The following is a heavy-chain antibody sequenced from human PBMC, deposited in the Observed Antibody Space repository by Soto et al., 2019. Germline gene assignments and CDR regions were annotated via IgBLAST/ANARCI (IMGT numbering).Heavy chain of an antibody. V-gene: IGHV3-23*01. CDR2: IGGSGDGT. CDR1: GFSLSSHA. CDR3: AKAREVTLVRVPSSY. Sequence: GGSLRLSCVASGFSLSSHAVSWVRQTPEKGLEWVSTIGGSGDGTYYADSVKGRFTISRDNSKNTLYLQMNSLRAEDTAVYYCAKAREVTLVRVPSSYWGQGTLVTVSS. D-gene: IGHD3-10*01. J-gene: IGHJ4*02.